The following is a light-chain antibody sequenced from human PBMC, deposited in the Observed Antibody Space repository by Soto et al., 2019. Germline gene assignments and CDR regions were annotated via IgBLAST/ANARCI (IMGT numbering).Light chain of an antibody. J-gene: IGKJ1*01. V-gene: IGKV1-5*03. CDR3: QQYNSQWT. CDR2: KAS. Sequence: DIQMTQSPSTLSASVGDRVTITCRASQSISSWLAWYQQKPGKAPKLLIYKASSLESGVPSRFSGSGSGTEFTLTISSLQSDDFATYYCQQYNSQWTFGQGTKVEIK. CDR1: QSISSW.